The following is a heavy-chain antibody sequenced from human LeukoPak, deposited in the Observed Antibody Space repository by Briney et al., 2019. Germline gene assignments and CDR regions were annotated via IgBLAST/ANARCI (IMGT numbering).Heavy chain of an antibody. CDR2: ISGSGVQT. Sequence: AGGSLRLSCAVSGFTFSSSAMNWVRQAPGKGLEWASGISGSGVQTYYADSVKGRFTISRDNYKNTLYLQMNSLRADDTAVYYCAKRRYAGSGPFDYWGQGTLVTVS. V-gene: IGHV3-23*01. D-gene: IGHD3-10*01. CDR3: AKRRYAGSGPFDY. J-gene: IGHJ4*02. CDR1: GFTFSSSA.